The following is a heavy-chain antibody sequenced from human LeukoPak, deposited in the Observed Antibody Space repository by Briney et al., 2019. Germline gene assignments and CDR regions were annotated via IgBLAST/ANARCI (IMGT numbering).Heavy chain of an antibody. D-gene: IGHD3-22*01. Sequence: GGSLRLSCAASGFTFSSYAMSWVRQAPGKGLEWVSAISGSGGSTYYADSVKGRFTISRDNSKNTLYLQMNSLRAEDTAVYYCAKDTDRSGSFYGVSGYWGQGTLVTVSS. V-gene: IGHV3-23*01. CDR2: ISGSGGST. J-gene: IGHJ4*02. CDR1: GFTFSSYA. CDR3: AKDTDRSGSFYGVSGY.